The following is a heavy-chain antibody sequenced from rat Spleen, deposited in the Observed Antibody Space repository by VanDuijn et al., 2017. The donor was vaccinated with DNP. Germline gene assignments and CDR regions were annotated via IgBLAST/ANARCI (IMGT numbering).Heavy chain of an antibody. CDR1: GFIFSDYY. Sequence: EVQLVESGGGPVQPGRSLKLSCAASGFIFSDYYMAWVRQAPKKGLEWVASISYEGDSTYYGDSVKGRFTISKDDAKSTLNLQMDSLRSEDTATYYGVRPHVPYYGYTFYFDSWGQGVMVTVSS. V-gene: IGHV5-22*01. CDR2: ISYEGDST. J-gene: IGHJ2*01. CDR3: VRPHVPYYGYTFYFDS. D-gene: IGHD1-9*01.